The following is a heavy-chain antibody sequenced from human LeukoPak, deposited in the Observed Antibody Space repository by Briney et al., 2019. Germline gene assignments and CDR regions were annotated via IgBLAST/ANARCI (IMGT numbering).Heavy chain of an antibody. CDR3: ARGYTPNDAFDI. D-gene: IGHD1-1*01. V-gene: IGHV4-30-2*01. CDR1: GGSISSGGYS. J-gene: IGHJ3*02. Sequence: SETLSLTCAVSGGSISSGGYSWSWIRQPPGKGLEWSGYIYHSGSTYYNPSLKSRVTISVDRSKNQFSLKLSSVTAADTAVYYCARGYTPNDAFDIWGQGTMVTVSS. CDR2: IYHSGST.